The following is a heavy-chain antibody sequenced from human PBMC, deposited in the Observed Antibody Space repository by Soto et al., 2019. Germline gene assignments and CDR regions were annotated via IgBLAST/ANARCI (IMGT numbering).Heavy chain of an antibody. CDR3: AKDRTVAARNFDY. D-gene: IGHD6-6*01. CDR1: GFAFSNYA. J-gene: IGHJ4*02. CDR2: ISTSIDAT. V-gene: IGHV3-23*01. Sequence: GGSLRLSCAASGFAFSNYAMGWVRQAPGKGLEWVSSISTSIDATYYADSVKGRFTISRDDSKNTLYLQMNSLRAEDSAVYYCAKDRTVAARNFDYWGQGTQVTVSS.